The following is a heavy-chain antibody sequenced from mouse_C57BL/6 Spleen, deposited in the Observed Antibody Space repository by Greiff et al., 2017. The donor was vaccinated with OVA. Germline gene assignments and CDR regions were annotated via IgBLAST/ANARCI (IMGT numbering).Heavy chain of an antibody. Sequence: QVQLKQPGAELVKPGASVKMSCKASGYTFTSYWITWVKQRPGQGLEWIGDIYPGSGSTNYNEKFKSKATLTVDTSSSTAYMQLSSLTSEDSAVYYCARRGWSNYDWYFDVWGTGTTVTVSS. J-gene: IGHJ1*03. CDR1: GYTFTSYW. V-gene: IGHV1-55*01. CDR2: IYPGSGST. D-gene: IGHD2-5*01. CDR3: ARRGWSNYDWYFDV.